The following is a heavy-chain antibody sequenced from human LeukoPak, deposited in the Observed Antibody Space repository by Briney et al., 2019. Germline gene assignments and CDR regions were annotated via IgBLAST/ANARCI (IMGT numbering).Heavy chain of an antibody. D-gene: IGHD3-3*01. CDR1: GGSFSGYY. V-gene: IGHV4-34*01. Sequence: PSETLSLTCAVYGGSFSGYYWSWIRQPPGKGLEWIGEINHSGSTNYNPSLKSRVTISVDTSKNQFSLKLSSVTAADTAVYYCARRFWSGYYTGFVSYFDYWGQGTLVTVSS. J-gene: IGHJ4*02. CDR3: ARRFWSGYYTGFVSYFDY. CDR2: INHSGST.